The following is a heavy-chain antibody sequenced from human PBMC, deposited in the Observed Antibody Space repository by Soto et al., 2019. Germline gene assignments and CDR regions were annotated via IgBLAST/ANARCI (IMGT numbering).Heavy chain of an antibody. CDR3: ATIPAATTYYFDY. J-gene: IGHJ4*02. Sequence: QVHLQESGPGLVKPSETLSLTCTVSGGSISGYYWSWIRQPPGKGLEWIGFIFYTGSTNYNPSLKSPVTISVNTSKNQFSLKLNSVTAADTAVYYCATIPAATTYYFDYWGQGALVTGSS. CDR1: GGSISGYY. V-gene: IGHV4-59*08. D-gene: IGHD2-2*01. CDR2: IFYTGST.